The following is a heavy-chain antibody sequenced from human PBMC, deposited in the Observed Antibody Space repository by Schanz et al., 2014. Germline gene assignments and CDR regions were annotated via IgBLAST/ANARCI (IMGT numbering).Heavy chain of an antibody. D-gene: IGHD6-13*01. CDR2: TSNDGSFT. V-gene: IGHV3-74*01. CDR3: AKEKEEVAADGSCFDY. Sequence: DVQLVDSGGGLVQPGGSLRLSCAASGFTVSNSYIHWVRQAPGKGLVWVSRTSNDGSFTTFADSVKGRFTISRDNSKNTVNLQMNSLRAEDTAVYYCAKEKEEVAADGSCFDYWGQGTLVTVSS. CDR1: GFTVSNSY. J-gene: IGHJ4*02.